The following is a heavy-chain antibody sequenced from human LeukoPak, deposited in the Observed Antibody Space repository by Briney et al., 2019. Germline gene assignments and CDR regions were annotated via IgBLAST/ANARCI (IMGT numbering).Heavy chain of an antibody. D-gene: IGHD3-10*01. Sequence: GMSLRLSCAASGFTFSSYAMHWVRQAPGKGLEWVAVISYDGSNKYYADSVKGRFTISRDNSKNTLYLQMNSLRAEDTAVYYCARGLWFGELSTEPWGQGTLVTVSS. CDR2: ISYDGSNK. CDR1: GFTFSSYA. CDR3: ARGLWFGELSTEP. J-gene: IGHJ5*02. V-gene: IGHV3-30*04.